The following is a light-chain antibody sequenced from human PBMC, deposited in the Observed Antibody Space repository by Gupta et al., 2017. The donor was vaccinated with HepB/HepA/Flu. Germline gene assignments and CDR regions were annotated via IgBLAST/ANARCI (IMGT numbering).Light chain of an antibody. Sequence: DIQMTQSPSSLSASVGDRVTITCQARHDIINFMNWYQQKPGQAPKLLVYDASKWETGVPSRFSGSGYGTDFTFTISRRQSEDFAAYYCQKYDNFHHFQFGGGTKVDIK. CDR1: HDIINF. CDR2: DAS. V-gene: IGKV1-33*01. J-gene: IGKJ4*02. CDR3: QKYDNFHHFQ.